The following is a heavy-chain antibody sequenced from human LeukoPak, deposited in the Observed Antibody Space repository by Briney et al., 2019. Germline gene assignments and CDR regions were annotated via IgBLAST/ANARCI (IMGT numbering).Heavy chain of an antibody. V-gene: IGHV3-21*01. CDR3: ARAAGSYAHIDY. D-gene: IGHD3-10*01. CDR1: GFTISNYW. Sequence: PGGSLRLSCAASGFTISNYWMNWVRQAPGKGLEWVSSISSSSSYIYYADSVKGRFTISRDNAKNSLYLQMNSLRAEDTAVYYCARAAGSYAHIDYWGQGTLVTVSS. CDR2: ISSSSSYI. J-gene: IGHJ4*02.